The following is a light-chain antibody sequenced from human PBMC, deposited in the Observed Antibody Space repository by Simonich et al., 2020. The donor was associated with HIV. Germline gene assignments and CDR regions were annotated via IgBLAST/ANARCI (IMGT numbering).Light chain of an antibody. CDR3: QQSSSLPFT. Sequence: EMVLTPSPDFQSVTPKEKATITCRANQSIGSSLHWYQQKPGQSPKLLIKYASQSISGVPSRFTGSGSGTDFTLTINSLEAEDATTYYCQQSSSLPFTFGPGTKVDIK. V-gene: IGKV6-21*02. CDR1: QSIGSS. J-gene: IGKJ3*01. CDR2: YAS.